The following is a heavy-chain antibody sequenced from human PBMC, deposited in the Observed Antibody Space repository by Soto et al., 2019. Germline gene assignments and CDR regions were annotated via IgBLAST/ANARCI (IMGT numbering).Heavy chain of an antibody. CDR3: AKDLWTVPGGLDS. J-gene: IGHJ4*02. Sequence: EVQLLESGGGLVPPGGSLRLSCAASGFTFSNYAMNWVRQAPGKGLEWVSGTDKSGSITYYADSVKGRFTISRDNSRNTVSLQMDSLGAEDTAVYYCAKDLWTVPGGLDSWGQGSLVFVST. D-gene: IGHD6-19*01. V-gene: IGHV3-23*05. CDR1: GFTFSNYA. CDR2: TDKSGSIT.